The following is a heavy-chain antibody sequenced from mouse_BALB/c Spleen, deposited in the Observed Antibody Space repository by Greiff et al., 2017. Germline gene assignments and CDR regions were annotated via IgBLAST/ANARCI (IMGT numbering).Heavy chain of an antibody. V-gene: IGHV1S81*02. CDR2: INPSNGRT. CDR3: ASPHYYAMDY. J-gene: IGHJ4*01. Sequence: QVQLQQPGAELVKPGASVKLSCKASGYTFTSYWMHWVKQRPGQGLEWIGEINPSNGRTNYNEKFKSKATLTVDKSSSTAYMQLSSLTSEDSAVYYCASPHYYAMDYWGQGTSVTVSS. CDR1: GYTFTSYW.